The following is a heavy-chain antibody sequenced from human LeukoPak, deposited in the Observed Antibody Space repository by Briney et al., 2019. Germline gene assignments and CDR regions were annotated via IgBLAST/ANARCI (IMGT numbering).Heavy chain of an antibody. D-gene: IGHD2-15*01. CDR3: ARRLVDSGASQVSDD. CDR2: INDSGSG. J-gene: IGHJ4*02. Sequence: SETLSLTCAVYGGSFSGYYWSWIRQPPGKGLEWIGEINDSGSGNCNPSIKNRVTLSVDTSKNQFSLRLSSVAAADTAVYYCARRLVDSGASQVSDDWGQGTLVTVSS. V-gene: IGHV4-34*01. CDR1: GGSFSGYY.